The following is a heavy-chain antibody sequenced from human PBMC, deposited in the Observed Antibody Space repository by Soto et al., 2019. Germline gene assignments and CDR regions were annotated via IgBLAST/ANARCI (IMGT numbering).Heavy chain of an antibody. CDR3: TTDPVTMIVVVPSSG. V-gene: IGHV3-15*07. CDR1: GFTFSNAW. Sequence: PGGSLRLSCAASGFTFSNAWMNWVRQAPGKGLEWVGRIKSKTDGGTTDYAAPVKGRFTISRDDSKNTLYLQMNSLKIEDTAVYYCTTDPVTMIVVVPSSGWGQGTLVTVSS. CDR2: IKSKTDGGTT. D-gene: IGHD3-22*01. J-gene: IGHJ4*02.